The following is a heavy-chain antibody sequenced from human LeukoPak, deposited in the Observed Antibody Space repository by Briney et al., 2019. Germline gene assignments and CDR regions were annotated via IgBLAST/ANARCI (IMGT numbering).Heavy chain of an antibody. CDR2: IWYDGSNK. J-gene: IGHJ3*02. D-gene: IGHD3-22*01. CDR1: EFTFSNYG. Sequence: PGGSLRLSCAASEFTFSNYGMHWVRQAPGKGLEWVAVIWYDGSNKYYADSVKGRFTISRDNSKNTLYLQMNSLRAEDTAVYYCARGLYDRDAFDIWGQGTMVTVSS. CDR3: ARGLYDRDAFDI. V-gene: IGHV3-33*01.